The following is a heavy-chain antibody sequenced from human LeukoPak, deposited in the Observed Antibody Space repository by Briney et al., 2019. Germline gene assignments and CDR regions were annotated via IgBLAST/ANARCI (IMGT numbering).Heavy chain of an antibody. CDR1: GYTFTSYG. J-gene: IGHJ4*02. Sequence: GASVKVSCKASGYTFTSYGISWVRQAPGQGLEWMGWISAYNGNTNYAQKLQGRVTMTTDTSTSTAYMELRSLRSDDTAVYYCARDLTNIAARNLLGYWGQGTLVTVSS. CDR3: ARDLTNIAARNLLGY. D-gene: IGHD6-13*01. V-gene: IGHV1-18*01. CDR2: ISAYNGNT.